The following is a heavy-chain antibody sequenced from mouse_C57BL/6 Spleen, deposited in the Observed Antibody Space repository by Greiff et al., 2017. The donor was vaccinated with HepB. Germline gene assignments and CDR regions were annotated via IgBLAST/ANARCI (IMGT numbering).Heavy chain of an antibody. V-gene: IGHV1-64*01. CDR2: IHPNSGST. Sequence: VQLQQSGAELVKPGASVKLSCKASGYTFTSYWMHWVKQSPGQGLEWIGMIHPNSGSTNYNEKFKSKATLTVDKSSSTAYMQLSSLTSEDSAVFYCARANWDWYLDIWGKGTTVNVS. J-gene: IGHJ1*03. CDR3: ARANWDWYLDI. D-gene: IGHD4-1*01. CDR1: GYTFTSYW.